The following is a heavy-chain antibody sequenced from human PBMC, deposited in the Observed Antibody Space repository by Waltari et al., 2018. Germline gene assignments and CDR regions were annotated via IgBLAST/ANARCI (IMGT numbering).Heavy chain of an antibody. CDR1: GDSMSSTYW. D-gene: IGHD5-12*01. CDR3: ARDRGRGLYLDS. CDR2: VYGGGKT. V-gene: IGHV4-4*02. J-gene: IGHJ4*02. Sequence: QLQESGPGLVKPSGTLSLTYGVSGDSMSSTYWWSWVRQPPGKGLEWIGQVYGGGKTNYTPSFASRVTVALDTYNKQFSLTVTSATAADTAVYYCARDRGRGLYLDSWGPGLLVTVSP.